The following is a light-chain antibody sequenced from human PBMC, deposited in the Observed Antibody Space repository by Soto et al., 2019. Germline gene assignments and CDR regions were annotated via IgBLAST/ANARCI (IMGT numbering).Light chain of an antibody. CDR1: QDISNY. CDR3: QQYDNLLLT. V-gene: IGKV1-33*01. J-gene: IGKJ5*01. Sequence: DIQMTQSPSSLSASVGDRVTITCQASQDISNYLNWYQQKPGKAPKLLIYDASNLETGVQSRFSGSGSGTDFTFTISSLQPEDIATYYCQQYDNLLLTFGQGTRLEIK. CDR2: DAS.